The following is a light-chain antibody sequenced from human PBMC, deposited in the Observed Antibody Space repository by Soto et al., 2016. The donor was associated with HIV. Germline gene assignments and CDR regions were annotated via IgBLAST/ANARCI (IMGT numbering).Light chain of an antibody. CDR1: QSVSSW. Sequence: DIQMTQSPSTLSASVGDRVTITCRASQSVSSWLAWYQQKPGKAPNLLIYKASSLESGVPSRFSGSGSGTEFALTISSLQPDDVATYYCQQYNLYPLTFGGRDRGG. CDR3: QQYNLYPLT. J-gene: IGKJ4*01. CDR2: KAS. V-gene: IGKV1-5*03.